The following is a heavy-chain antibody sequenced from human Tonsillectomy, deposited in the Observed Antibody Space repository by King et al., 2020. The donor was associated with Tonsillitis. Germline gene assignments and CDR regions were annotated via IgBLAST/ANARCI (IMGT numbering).Heavy chain of an antibody. D-gene: IGHD5-18*01. CDR1: GFSFDDYA. V-gene: IGHV3-43D*03. CDR3: VGGQVWFDGMDV. Sequence: VQLVESGGVAVQPGGSLRLSCAASGFSFDDYAMHWVRQVPGKGLEWVSLISWDGDTTYYSDSVKGRFTISRDNSKNSLYLQMNSLRPEDTALYYCVGGQVWFDGMDVWGQGTTVTVSS. J-gene: IGHJ6*02. CDR2: ISWDGDTT.